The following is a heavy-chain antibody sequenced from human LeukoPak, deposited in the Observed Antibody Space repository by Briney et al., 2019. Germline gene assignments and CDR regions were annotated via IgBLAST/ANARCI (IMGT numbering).Heavy chain of an antibody. V-gene: IGHV3-48*04. D-gene: IGHD5-18*01. CDR3: ARDLSGITGYTYGRGIDY. Sequence: GGSLRLSCAASGFTFSSYAMSWVRQAPGKGLEWVSYISSSGSTIYYADSVKGRFTISRDNAKTALYLQMNSLRAEDTALYYCARDLSGITGYTYGRGIDYWGQGTLVTVSS. CDR2: ISSSGSTI. CDR1: GFTFSSYA. J-gene: IGHJ4*02.